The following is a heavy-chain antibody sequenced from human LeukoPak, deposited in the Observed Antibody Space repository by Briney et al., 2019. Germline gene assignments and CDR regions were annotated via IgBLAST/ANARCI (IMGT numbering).Heavy chain of an antibody. Sequence: GRSLRLSCAASGFTFSSYGMPWVRQAPGKGLEWVAVISYDGSNKYYADSVKGRFTISRDNSKNTLYLQMNSLRAEDTAVYYCARKGGWYYFDYWGQGTLVTVSS. CDR3: ARKGGWYYFDY. CDR2: ISYDGSNK. J-gene: IGHJ4*02. V-gene: IGHV3-30*03. D-gene: IGHD6-19*01. CDR1: GFTFSSYG.